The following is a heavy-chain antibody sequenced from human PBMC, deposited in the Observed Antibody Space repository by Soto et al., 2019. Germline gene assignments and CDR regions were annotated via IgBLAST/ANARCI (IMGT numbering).Heavy chain of an antibody. Sequence: VQLVESGGGVVQPGRSLRLSCAPSGFSFSDFGMHWVRQAPVKGLEWVAAISHDGSNQYYGDSVKGRFSISRDHSNNRLYLQMNNLKVEDSAIYFCAKETRSRAVTATRVNGMDVWGQGTTVTVSS. D-gene: IGHD2-21*02. V-gene: IGHV3-30*18. CDR3: AKETRSRAVTATRVNGMDV. J-gene: IGHJ6*02. CDR2: ISHDGSNQ. CDR1: GFSFSDFG.